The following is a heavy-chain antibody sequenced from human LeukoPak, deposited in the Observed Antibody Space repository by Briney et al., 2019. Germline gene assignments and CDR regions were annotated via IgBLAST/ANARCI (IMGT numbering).Heavy chain of an antibody. CDR3: ASGVVTQGFDY. D-gene: IGHD2-21*02. Sequence: SETLSLTCTVSGGSISSSSYYWGWIRQPPGKGLEWIGSIYHSGSTYYNPSLKSRVTISVDRSKNQFSLKLSSVTAADTAVYYCASGVVTQGFDYWGQGTLVTVSS. CDR2: IYHSGST. J-gene: IGHJ4*02. CDR1: GGSISSSSYY. V-gene: IGHV4-39*07.